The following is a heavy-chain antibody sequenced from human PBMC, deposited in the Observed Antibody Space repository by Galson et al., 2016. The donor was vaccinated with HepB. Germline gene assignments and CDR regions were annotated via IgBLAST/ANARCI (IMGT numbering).Heavy chain of an antibody. CDR1: GYTFTTYY. CDR3: ARGGYYDSSGSLRY. CDR2: INPSGGST. D-gene: IGHD3-22*01. Sequence: SVKVSCKASGYTFTTYYIHWVRQAPGQGLEWMGVINPSGGSTKDAQKFQGRVTMTRDTSTSTVYMELSSLRSEDTAVYFCARGGYYDSSGSLRYWGQGTLVTVSS. J-gene: IGHJ4*02. V-gene: IGHV1-46*01.